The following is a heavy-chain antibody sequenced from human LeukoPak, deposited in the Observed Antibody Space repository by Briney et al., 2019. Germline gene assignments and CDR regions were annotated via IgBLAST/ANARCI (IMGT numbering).Heavy chain of an antibody. CDR3: ARDWSIPASLYFDY. D-gene: IGHD6-25*01. V-gene: IGHV3-21*01. CDR2: ISSSSSYI. CDR1: GFTFSSYV. J-gene: IGHJ4*02. Sequence: RGSLRLSCAASGFTFSSYVMHWVRQAPGKGLEWVSSISSSSSYIYYADSVKGRFTISRDNAKNSLYLQMNSLRAEDTAVYYCARDWSIPASLYFDYWGQGTLVTASS.